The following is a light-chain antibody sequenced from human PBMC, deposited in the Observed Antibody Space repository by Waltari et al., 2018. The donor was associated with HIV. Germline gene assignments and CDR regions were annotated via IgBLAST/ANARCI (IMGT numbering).Light chain of an antibody. CDR3: QQYFTSPVT. CDR1: PSIFYNSNNKSY. V-gene: IGKV4-1*01. Sequence: DIVMTQSPDSLAVSLGERATINCKSSPSIFYNSNNKSYLAWYQQKPGQPPKLLIYWASTRESGVPDRFSGSGSGTYFTLTISSLQAEDVAVYYCQQYFTSPVTFGQGTKLEIK. CDR2: WAS. J-gene: IGKJ2*01.